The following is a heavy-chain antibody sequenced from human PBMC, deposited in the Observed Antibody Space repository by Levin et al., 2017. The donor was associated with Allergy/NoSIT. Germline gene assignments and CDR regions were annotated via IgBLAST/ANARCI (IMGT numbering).Heavy chain of an antibody. V-gene: IGHV4-39*07. D-gene: IGHD3-22*01. CDR1: GGSISSSSYY. CDR2: IYYSGST. CDR3: ARRSYYDSSGLVDY. J-gene: IGHJ4*02. Sequence: SETLSLTCTVSGGSISSSSYYWGWIRQPPGKGLEWIGSIYYSGSTYYNPSLKSRVTISVDTSKNQFSLKLSSVTAADTAVYYCARRSYYDSSGLVDYWGQGTLVTVSS.